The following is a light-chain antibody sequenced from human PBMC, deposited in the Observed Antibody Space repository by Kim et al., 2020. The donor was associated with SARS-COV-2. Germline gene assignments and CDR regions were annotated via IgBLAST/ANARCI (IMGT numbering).Light chain of an antibody. V-gene: IGLV2-14*03. CDR1: SSDVGGYKY. J-gene: IGLJ3*02. Sequence: GRSITISCTGTSSDVGGYKYVSWHQQHPGKAPNLMIYDVSNRPSGVSNRFSGSKSGNTASVTISGLQAEDEADYYCSSYTSSTTRVFGGGTQLTVL. CDR3: SSYTSSTTRV. CDR2: DVS.